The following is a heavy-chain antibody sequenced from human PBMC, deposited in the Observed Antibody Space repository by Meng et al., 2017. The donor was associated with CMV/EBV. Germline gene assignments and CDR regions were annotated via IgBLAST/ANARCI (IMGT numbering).Heavy chain of an antibody. D-gene: IGHD6-6*01. Sequence: ESLKISCTVSGGSISSSSYYWGWIRQPPGKGLEWIGSIYYSGSTYYNPSLKSRVTISVETSKNQFSLKLSSVTAADTAVYYCARDNGARPGRPYYYYGMDVWGQGTTVTVSS. CDR2: IYYSGST. J-gene: IGHJ6*02. CDR1: GGSISSSSYY. CDR3: ARDNGARPGRPYYYYGMDV. V-gene: IGHV4-39*07.